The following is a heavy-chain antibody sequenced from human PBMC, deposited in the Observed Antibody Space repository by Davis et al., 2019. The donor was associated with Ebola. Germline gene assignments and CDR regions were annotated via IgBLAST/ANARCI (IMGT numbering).Heavy chain of an antibody. Sequence: PSETLSLTCAVYGGSFSGYYWSWIRQPPGKGLEWIGEINHSGSTNYNPSLKSRVTISVDTSKNQFSLKLSSVTAADTAVYYCARGKSNSGSPAMAWWFDPWGQGTLVTVSS. CDR3: ARGKSNSGSPAMAWWFDP. CDR2: INHSGST. D-gene: IGHD1-26*01. V-gene: IGHV4-34*01. J-gene: IGHJ5*02. CDR1: GGSFSGYY.